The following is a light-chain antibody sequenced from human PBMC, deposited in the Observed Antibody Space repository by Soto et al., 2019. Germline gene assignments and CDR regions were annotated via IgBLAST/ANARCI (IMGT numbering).Light chain of an antibody. CDR1: QGISNY. Sequence: DIQLTQSPSFLPASVGDRVTITCRASQGISNYLAWYQQKPGKAPGLLMYAASTLQRGVSSRFSGSGSGTEFTLTISNLQPEDFATYYCTPHNSYPLTFGGRTKVDIK. J-gene: IGKJ4*01. CDR2: AAS. V-gene: IGKV1-9*01. CDR3: TPHNSYPLT.